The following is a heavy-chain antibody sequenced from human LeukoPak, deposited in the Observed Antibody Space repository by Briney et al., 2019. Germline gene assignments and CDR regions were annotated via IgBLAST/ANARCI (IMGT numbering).Heavy chain of an antibody. D-gene: IGHD2-2*01. J-gene: IGHJ5*02. CDR1: GDSISSGYY. CDR3: AKGIKCSSLSCDAFGP. Sequence: SETLSLTCTVSGDSISSGYYWGWIRQSPGKGLEWIGSIYHTGSTNYNPSLHRRVTMSVDTSQSQFSLSLRSVTAADTAVYYCAKGIKCSSLSCDAFGPWGQGTPVTVSS. CDR2: IYHTGST. V-gene: IGHV4-38-2*02.